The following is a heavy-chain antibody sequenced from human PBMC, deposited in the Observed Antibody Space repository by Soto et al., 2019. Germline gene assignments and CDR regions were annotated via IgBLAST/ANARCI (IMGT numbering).Heavy chain of an antibody. CDR1: GGSINSGAYY. CDR3: ARDLIDGYFDC. CDR2: IYYSGST. J-gene: IGHJ4*02. Sequence: TSETLSLTCTVSGGSINSGAYYWSWIRQHPGEGLEWIGYIYYSGSTYYNPSLKSRVTISVDTSKNQFSLKLSSVTAADTAVYYCARDLIDGYFDCWGQGTLVTVSS. V-gene: IGHV4-31*03.